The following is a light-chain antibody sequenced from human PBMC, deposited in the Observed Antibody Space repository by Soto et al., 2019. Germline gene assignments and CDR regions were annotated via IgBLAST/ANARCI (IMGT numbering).Light chain of an antibody. J-gene: IGLJ2*01. CDR3: SSYTTSNTVV. Sequence: QSVLAQPASVSGSPGQSITISCTGSSTDVGGYTFVSWYQQHPGKVPKLMIYDVSDRPSGVSNRFSGSKSGITASLTISGLQAEDEADYYCSSYTTSNTVVFGGGTKLTVL. CDR2: DVS. V-gene: IGLV2-14*03. CDR1: STDVGGYTF.